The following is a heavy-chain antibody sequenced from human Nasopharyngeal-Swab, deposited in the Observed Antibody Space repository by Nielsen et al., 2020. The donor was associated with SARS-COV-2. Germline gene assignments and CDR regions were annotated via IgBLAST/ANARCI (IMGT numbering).Heavy chain of an antibody. V-gene: IGHV4-4*02. Sequence: WIRQPPGKGLEWIGEIYHSGSTYYNPSLKSRVTISVDRSKNQFSLKLSSVTAADTAVYYCARGSAQYSGYDIGHYYYYYMDVWGKGTTVTVSS. CDR2: IYHSGST. D-gene: IGHD5-12*01. J-gene: IGHJ6*03. CDR3: ARGSAQYSGYDIGHYYYYYMDV.